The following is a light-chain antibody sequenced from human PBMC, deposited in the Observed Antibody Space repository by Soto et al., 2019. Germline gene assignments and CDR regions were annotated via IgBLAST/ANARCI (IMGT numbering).Light chain of an antibody. Sequence: EIVMTQSPATLSVSPGERATLSCRASQSVTGNLAWYQQKPGQAPRLLIYGASTRATGIPARFSGSGSGTAFTLTISSLQPEDFAVYYCQQYNNWPPYTYGQGTKLEIK. CDR1: QSVTGN. V-gene: IGKV3D-15*01. CDR3: QQYNNWPPYT. J-gene: IGKJ2*01. CDR2: GAS.